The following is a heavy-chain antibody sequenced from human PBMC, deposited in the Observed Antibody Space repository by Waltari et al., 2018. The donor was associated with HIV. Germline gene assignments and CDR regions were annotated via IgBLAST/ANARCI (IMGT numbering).Heavy chain of an antibody. CDR3: AKAPHHYDSSGPVY. CDR2: IRYDGTNK. V-gene: IGHV3-30*02. J-gene: IGHJ4*02. CDR1: GFTFSNFG. D-gene: IGHD3-22*01. Sequence: QVQLVESGGGVVPPGGSLELSCPAFGFTFSNFGLYWVRQAPGKGLQWVAFIRYDGTNKYYADSVKGRFIISRDNSKNTLSLQMHSLRAEDTAVYYCAKAPHHYDSSGPVYWGQGTLVTVSS.